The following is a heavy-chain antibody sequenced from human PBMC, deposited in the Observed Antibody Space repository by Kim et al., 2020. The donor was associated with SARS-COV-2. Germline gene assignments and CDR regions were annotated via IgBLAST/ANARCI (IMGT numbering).Heavy chain of an antibody. Sequence: GGSLRLSCAASGFTFSSYEMNWVRQAPGKGLEWVSYISSSGSTIYYADSVKGRFTISRDNAKNSLYLQMNSLRAEDTAVYYCARISGDSSGYYGGWYFDYWGQGTLVTVSS. J-gene: IGHJ4*02. V-gene: IGHV3-48*03. CDR1: GFTFSSYE. CDR3: ARISGDSSGYYGGWYFDY. CDR2: ISSSGSTI. D-gene: IGHD3-22*01.